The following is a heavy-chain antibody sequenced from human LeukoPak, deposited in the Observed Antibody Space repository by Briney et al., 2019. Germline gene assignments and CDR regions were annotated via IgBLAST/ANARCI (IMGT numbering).Heavy chain of an antibody. CDR2: ISGRGASK. V-gene: IGHV3-23*01. J-gene: IGHJ4*02. CDR3: AKGVVVAPDVTPFDY. Sequence: PGGSLRLSCAASGFTFSSYGMTWVRQAPGKGLEWVSGISGRGASKYYADSVKGRSTISRDNSKNTLYLQMNSLRAEDTAVYYCAKGVVVAPDVTPFDYWGQGTLVTVSS. CDR1: GFTFSSYG. D-gene: IGHD2-2*01.